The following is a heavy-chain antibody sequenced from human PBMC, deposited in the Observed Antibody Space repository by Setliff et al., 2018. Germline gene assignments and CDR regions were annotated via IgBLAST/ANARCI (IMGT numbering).Heavy chain of an antibody. CDR3: ARVLAAAGYYYYGMDV. CDR1: GGSISRYF. J-gene: IGHJ6*02. D-gene: IGHD6-13*01. CDR2: VYYSGSL. V-gene: IGHV4-59*12. Sequence: PSETLSLTCSVSGGSISRYFWSWIRQTPGKGLEWIGYVYYSGSLNYNPSLKSRVSISVDTSKNQFSLKLSSVTAADTAVYYCARVLAAAGYYYYGMDVWGQGTTVTVSS.